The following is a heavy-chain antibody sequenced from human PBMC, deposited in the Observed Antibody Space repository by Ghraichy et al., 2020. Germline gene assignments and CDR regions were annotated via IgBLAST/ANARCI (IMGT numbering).Heavy chain of an antibody. Sequence: ESLNISCAVSGFSISSGYYWGWIRQPPGKGLEWIGSFYHSGSTYYNPSLRSRVTISLDTSKNQFSLKLSSVTAADTAVYYCARRLGSDPVDYWGQGTLVTVSS. J-gene: IGHJ4*02. CDR1: GFSISSGYY. V-gene: IGHV4-38-2*01. CDR2: FYHSGST. D-gene: IGHD3-10*01. CDR3: ARRLGSDPVDY.